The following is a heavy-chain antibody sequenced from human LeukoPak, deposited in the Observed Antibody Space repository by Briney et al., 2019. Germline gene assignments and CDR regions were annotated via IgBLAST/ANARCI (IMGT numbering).Heavy chain of an antibody. J-gene: IGHJ1*01. V-gene: IGHV5-51*01. CDR1: GYSFTNYW. CDR2: IYPGDFDT. Sequence: GESLKISCKGSGYSFTNYWIGWVRQMPGKGLEWMGIIYPGDFDTRYSPSFQGQVTISADKSISTAYLQWSSLKASDTAIYYCARRWRICSGGSCYGYFQHWDQGTLVTVSS. CDR3: ARRWRICSGGSCYGYFQH. D-gene: IGHD2-15*01.